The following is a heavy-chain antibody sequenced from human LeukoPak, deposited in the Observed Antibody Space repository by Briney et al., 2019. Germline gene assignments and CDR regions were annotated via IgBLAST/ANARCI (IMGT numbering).Heavy chain of an antibody. J-gene: IGHJ3*02. CDR1: GGSISSGDYY. CDR3: ARDRDGYNFRAFDI. D-gene: IGHD5-24*01. CDR2: IYYSGST. V-gene: IGHV4-30-4*08. Sequence: SQTLSLTCTVSGGSISSGDYYWSWIHQPPGKGLEWIGYIYYSGSTYYNPSLKSRVTISVDTSKNQFSLKLSSVTAADTAVYYCARDRDGYNFRAFDIWGQGTMVTVSS.